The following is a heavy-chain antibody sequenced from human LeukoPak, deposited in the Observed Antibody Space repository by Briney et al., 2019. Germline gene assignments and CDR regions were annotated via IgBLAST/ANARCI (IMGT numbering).Heavy chain of an antibody. CDR1: GYTFTGYY. D-gene: IGHD2-2*01. CDR3: ARHCSSTRCYSEERDWFDP. V-gene: IGHV1-2*02. Sequence: DSVKVSCKASGYTFTGYYVHWVRQAPGQGLEWMGWVDPNSGGTNFAQKFQGRITLTRDTSISTAHMELRRLTSDDTAVYYCARHCSSTRCYSEERDWFDPWGQGTLVTVSS. CDR2: VDPNSGGT. J-gene: IGHJ5*02.